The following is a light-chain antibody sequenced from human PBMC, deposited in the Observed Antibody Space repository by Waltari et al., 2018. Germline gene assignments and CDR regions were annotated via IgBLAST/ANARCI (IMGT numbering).Light chain of an antibody. V-gene: IGLV3-21*02. CDR3: QVWDSDSDHVV. CDR1: NILTKS. CDR2: YAK. Sequence: SYVLTQPPSLSVAPRQPARITCGGPNILTKSGHWYQQKPGQAPVLVVYYAKERATGISQRFSGSGSVHTATVSIGRGESGDEADYYCQVWDSDSDHVVFGGGTRLTVL. J-gene: IGLJ3*02.